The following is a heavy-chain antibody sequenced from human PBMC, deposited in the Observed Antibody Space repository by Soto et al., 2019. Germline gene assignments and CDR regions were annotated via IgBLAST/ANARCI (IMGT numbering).Heavy chain of an antibody. CDR1: GFTFSSYA. D-gene: IGHD6-19*01. J-gene: IGHJ4*02. Sequence: LRLSCAASGFTFSSYAMSWVRQAPGKGLEWVSAISGSGGSTYYADSVKGRFTISRDNSKNTLYLQMNSLRAEDTAVYYCAKDLRAYSSGWYNFDYWGQGPLVTVSS. V-gene: IGHV3-23*01. CDR2: ISGSGGST. CDR3: AKDLRAYSSGWYNFDY.